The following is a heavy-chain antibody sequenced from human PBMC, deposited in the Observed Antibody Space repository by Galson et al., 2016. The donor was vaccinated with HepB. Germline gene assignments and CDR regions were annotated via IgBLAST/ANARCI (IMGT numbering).Heavy chain of an antibody. CDR3: ARDKGVVEPPAMGY. D-gene: IGHD2-2*01. J-gene: IGHJ3*01. CDR1: GYTFATYA. CDR2: IKINTGNS. V-gene: IGHV7-4-1*02. Sequence: SVKVSCKASGYTFATYAMHWVRQAPGQGLEWMGRIKINTGNSSYAPGFTGRFVFSFDTAVSTAYLQITGLKAEDTAVYYCARDKGVVEPPAMGYWGQGTMATVSS.